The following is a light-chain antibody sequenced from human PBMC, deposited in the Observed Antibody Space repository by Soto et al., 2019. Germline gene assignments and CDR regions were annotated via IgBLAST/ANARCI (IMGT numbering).Light chain of an antibody. CDR2: DAS. V-gene: IGKV1-17*01. J-gene: IGKJ1*01. Sequence: IQMTQSPSSLSASVGDRVTITCRASQDIRNDLGWYQQKPGKAPKRLIYDASIRATGIPARFSGSGSGTDFTLTISRLEPEDFAVYYCQQYGSSPLTFGQGTKVDIK. CDR1: QDIRND. CDR3: QQYGSSPLT.